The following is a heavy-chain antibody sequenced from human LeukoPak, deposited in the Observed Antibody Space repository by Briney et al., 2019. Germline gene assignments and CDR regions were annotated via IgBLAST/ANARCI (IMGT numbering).Heavy chain of an antibody. CDR2: ISAYNGNT. CDR1: GNTFTSYG. CDR3: ARVLCSGGSCPADY. V-gene: IGHV1-18*04. J-gene: IGHJ4*02. Sequence: ASVKVSCKASGNTFTSYGISWVRQAPGQGLEWMGWISAYNGNTNYAQKLQGRVTTTTDTSTSTAYMELRSLRSDDTAVYYCARVLCSGGSCPADYWGQGTLVTVSS. D-gene: IGHD2-15*01.